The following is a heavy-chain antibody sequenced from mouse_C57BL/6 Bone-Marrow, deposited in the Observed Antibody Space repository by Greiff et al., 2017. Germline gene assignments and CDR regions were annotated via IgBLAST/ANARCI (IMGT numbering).Heavy chain of an antibody. CDR3: APNWLDY. J-gene: IGHJ2*01. V-gene: IGHV1-75*01. D-gene: IGHD4-1*01. Sequence: QVQLQQSGPELVKPGASVKISCKASGYTFTDYYINWVKQRPGQGLEWIGWIFPGSGSTYYNEKFKGKSTLTVDKSSSTAYMFLSSLTSEDAAVYFCAPNWLDYGGQGTTLTVSS. CDR1: GYTFTDYY. CDR2: IFPGSGST.